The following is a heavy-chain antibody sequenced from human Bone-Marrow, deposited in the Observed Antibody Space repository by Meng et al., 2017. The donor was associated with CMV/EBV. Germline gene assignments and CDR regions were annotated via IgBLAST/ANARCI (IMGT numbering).Heavy chain of an antibody. CDR1: GFTFNTYW. D-gene: IGHD1-26*01. Sequence: GGSLRLSCVASGFTFNTYWMSWVRQAPGKGLEWVANIKQDGSEKYYVGSVKGRFTISRDNAKNSLYLQMNSLRAEDTAVYYCARCWATTLLGMDVWGQGTTVTVSS. J-gene: IGHJ6*02. V-gene: IGHV3-7*01. CDR2: IKQDGSEK. CDR3: ARCWATTLLGMDV.